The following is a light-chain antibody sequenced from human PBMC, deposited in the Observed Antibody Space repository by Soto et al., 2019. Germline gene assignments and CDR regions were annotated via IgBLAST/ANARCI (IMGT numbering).Light chain of an antibody. CDR3: MPALHTPRT. Sequence: DIVMTQSPLYLFFTPGQHSSLSCSSSHSLLHSNGNHYLEWYFQKPGQSPQLLIYLAYIRAYGVTDRFSGSGSGTDFTMKISRVEAEDVGVYYCMPALHTPRTVGQGTKVEIK. CDR2: LAY. V-gene: IGKV2-28*01. J-gene: IGKJ1*01. CDR1: HSLLHSNGNHY.